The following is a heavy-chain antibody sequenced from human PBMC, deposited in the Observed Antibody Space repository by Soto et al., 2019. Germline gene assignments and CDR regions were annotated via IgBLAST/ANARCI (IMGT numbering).Heavy chain of an antibody. CDR3: ARFYYDSSGYLPSPYYYYYGMDV. Sequence: AGGFLRLSCAASGFTFSSYWMSWVRQAPGKGLEWVANIKQDGSEKYYVDSVKGRFIISRDNAKNSLYLQMNSLRAEDTAVYYCARFYYDSSGYLPSPYYYYYGMDVWGQGTTVTVSS. V-gene: IGHV3-7*04. CDR1: GFTFSSYW. D-gene: IGHD3-22*01. CDR2: IKQDGSEK. J-gene: IGHJ6*02.